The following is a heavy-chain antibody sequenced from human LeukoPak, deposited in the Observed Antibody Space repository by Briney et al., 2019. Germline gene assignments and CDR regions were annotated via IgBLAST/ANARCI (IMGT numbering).Heavy chain of an antibody. Sequence: PGGSLRLSCAASGFTFSSYSMNWVRQAPGKGLEWVSYISSSSSTIYYADSVKGRFTISRDNAKNSLYLQVNSLRAEDTAVYYCAYYDFWSGGDYYYYYMDVWGKGTTVTVSS. J-gene: IGHJ6*03. CDR3: AYYDFWSGGDYYYYYMDV. V-gene: IGHV3-48*01. CDR1: GFTFSSYS. CDR2: ISSSSSTI. D-gene: IGHD3-3*01.